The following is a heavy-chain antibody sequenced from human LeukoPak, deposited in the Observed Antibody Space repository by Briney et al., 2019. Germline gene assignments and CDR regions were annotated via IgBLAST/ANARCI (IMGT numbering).Heavy chain of an antibody. CDR2: IYYSGST. J-gene: IGHJ6*02. D-gene: IGHD3-3*01. V-gene: IGHV4-31*03. Sequence: SETLSLTCTVSGGSISSGGYYWSWIRQHPGTGLEWIGYIYYSGSTYYNPSLKSRVTISVDTSKNQFSLKLSSVTAADTAVYYCARDRNDFWSGSGYYYYGMDVWGQGTTVTVSS. CDR3: ARDRNDFWSGSGYYYYGMDV. CDR1: GGSISSGGYY.